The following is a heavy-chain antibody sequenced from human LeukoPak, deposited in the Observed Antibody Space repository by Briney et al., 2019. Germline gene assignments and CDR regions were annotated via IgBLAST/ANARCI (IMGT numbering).Heavy chain of an antibody. Sequence: GGSLRLSCAVSGFTFTTHWMNWVRQAPGKGLEWVANIEQDGGEKSYVDSVKGRFTISRDNAKNSLFLQMNSLRVEDTAVYYCAAGAGWLIDYWGQGTLVTVSS. CDR1: GFTFTTHW. CDR2: IEQDGGEK. J-gene: IGHJ4*02. V-gene: IGHV3-7*03. CDR3: AAGAGWLIDY. D-gene: IGHD6-19*01.